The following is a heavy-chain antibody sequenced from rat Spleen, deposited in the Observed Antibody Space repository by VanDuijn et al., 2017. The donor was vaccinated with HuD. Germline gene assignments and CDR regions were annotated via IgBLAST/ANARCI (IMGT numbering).Heavy chain of an antibody. D-gene: IGHD1-10*01. CDR2: ISYDGSST. Sequence: EVQLVESDGGLVQPGRSLKLSCAASGFTFSDYYMAWVRQAPTKGLEWVATISYDGSSTYYRDSVKGRFTISSDNAKSTLSLQMDSLRSEDTATYYCARYNNGFAYWGQGTLVTVSS. CDR3: ARYNNGFAY. CDR1: GFTFSDYY. J-gene: IGHJ3*01. V-gene: IGHV5-29*01.